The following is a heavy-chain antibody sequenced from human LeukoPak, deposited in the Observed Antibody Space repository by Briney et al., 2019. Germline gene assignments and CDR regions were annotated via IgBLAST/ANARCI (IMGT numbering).Heavy chain of an antibody. D-gene: IGHD3-9*01. CDR2: FDPEDGET. V-gene: IGHV1-24*01. Sequence: ASVKVSCKVSGYTLTELSMHWVRQAPGKGLGWMGGFDPEDGETIYAQKFQGRVTMTEDTSTDTAYMELSSLRSEDSAVYYCATAGTLTGYSIPSYYYFYMDVWGKGTTVTISS. CDR3: ATAGTLTGYSIPSYYYFYMDV. J-gene: IGHJ6*03. CDR1: GYTLTELS.